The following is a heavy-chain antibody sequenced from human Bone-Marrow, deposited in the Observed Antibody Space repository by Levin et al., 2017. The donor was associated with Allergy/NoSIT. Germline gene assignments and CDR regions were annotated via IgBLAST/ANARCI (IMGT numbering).Heavy chain of an antibody. CDR2: ISGGGGST. V-gene: IGHV3-23*01. J-gene: IGHJ6*03. CDR3: ATVGHYYYYMDG. CDR1: GFTFSSYA. Sequence: ETLSLTCAASGFTFSSYAMSWVRQAPGKGLEWVSGISGGGGSTYYADSVKGRFTISRDNSKNMLYLQMNSLRAEDTAVYYCATVGHYYYYMDGWGRGTTVTVSS.